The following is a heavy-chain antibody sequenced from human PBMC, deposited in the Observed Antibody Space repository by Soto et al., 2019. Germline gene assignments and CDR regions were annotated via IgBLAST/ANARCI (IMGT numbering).Heavy chain of an antibody. Sequence: QVQLQQWGAGLLKPSETLSLTCAVYGGSFSDYYWSWVRQPPGKGLEWIGEINHRGSTNYNPSLKSRVTTSVDTSKNQFSLKLSSVTAADTAVYYCARAYSGYDFDYWGKGILVTVSS. V-gene: IGHV4-34*01. CDR3: ARAYSGYDFDY. CDR1: GGSFSDYY. D-gene: IGHD5-12*01. J-gene: IGHJ4*02. CDR2: INHRGST.